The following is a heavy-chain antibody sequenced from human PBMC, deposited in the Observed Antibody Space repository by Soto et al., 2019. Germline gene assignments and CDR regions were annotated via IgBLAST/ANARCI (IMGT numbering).Heavy chain of an antibody. CDR3: AKDIVVVVATTPFDAFDI. J-gene: IGHJ3*02. V-gene: IGHV3-23*01. Sequence: EVQLLESGGGLVQPGGSLRLSCAASGFAFSSYAMSWVRQAPGKGLEWVSAISGSGGSTYYADSVKGRFTISRDNSKNTLYLQMNSLRAEDTAVYYCAKDIVVVVATTPFDAFDIWGQGTMVTVSS. CDR1: GFAFSSYA. CDR2: ISGSGGST. D-gene: IGHD2-15*01.